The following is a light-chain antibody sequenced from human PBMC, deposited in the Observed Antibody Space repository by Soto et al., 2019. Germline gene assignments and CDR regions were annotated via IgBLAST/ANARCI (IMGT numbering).Light chain of an antibody. CDR1: SSDVGGYNY. Sequence: QSALTQPASVSGSPGQSITISCTGTSSDVGGYNYVSWYQQHPGKAPKLMIYDVSNRPSGVSNRFSGSKSGNTASLYISGLQAEDEADYYCSSYTSSSSYVFGTGTKVTVL. CDR3: SSYTSSSSYV. CDR2: DVS. V-gene: IGLV2-14*01. J-gene: IGLJ1*01.